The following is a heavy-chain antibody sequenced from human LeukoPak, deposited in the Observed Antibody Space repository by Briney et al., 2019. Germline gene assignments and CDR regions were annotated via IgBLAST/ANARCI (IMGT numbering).Heavy chain of an antibody. CDR2: IIPIFGTA. D-gene: IGHD1-26*01. V-gene: IGHV1-69*05. CDR3: ARDRNSGSYSFDY. CDR1: GGTFSSYA. J-gene: IGHJ4*02. Sequence: ASVKVSCKASGGTFSSYAISWVRQAPGQGLEWMGGIIPIFGTANYAQKFQGRVTITTDESTSTAYMELSSLRSEDTAVYYCARDRNSGSYSFDYWGQGTPVTVSS.